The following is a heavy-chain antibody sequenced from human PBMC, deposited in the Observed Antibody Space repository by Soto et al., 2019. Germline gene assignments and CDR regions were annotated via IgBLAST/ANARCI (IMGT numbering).Heavy chain of an antibody. D-gene: IGHD4-4*01. J-gene: IGHJ6*02. CDR1: GFTFSSYA. V-gene: IGHV3-30-3*01. Sequence: QVQLVESGGGVVQPGRSLRLSCAASGFTFSSYAMHWVRQAPGKGLEWVAVISYDGSNKYYADSVKGRFTISRDNSKNTPYLQMNSLRAEDTAVYYCARGVTKDYYYYYYGMDVWGQGTTVTVSS. CDR3: ARGVTKDYYYYYYGMDV. CDR2: ISYDGSNK.